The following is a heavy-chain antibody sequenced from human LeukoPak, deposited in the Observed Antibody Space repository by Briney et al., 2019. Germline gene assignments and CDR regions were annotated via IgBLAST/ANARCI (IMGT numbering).Heavy chain of an antibody. J-gene: IGHJ6*02. CDR2: INSDGSST. V-gene: IGHV3-74*01. Sequence: GGSLRLSCAASGFTFSTYWMHWVRQAPGKGLVWVSRINSDGSSTNYADSVKGRFTISRDNARNTLYLQMISLRAEDTALYYCATSSGRKYYGMDVWGQGTTVTVSS. D-gene: IGHD3-22*01. CDR3: ATSSGRKYYGMDV. CDR1: GFTFSTYW.